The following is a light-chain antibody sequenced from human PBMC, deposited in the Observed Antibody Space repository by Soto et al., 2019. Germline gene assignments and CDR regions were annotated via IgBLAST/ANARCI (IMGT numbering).Light chain of an antibody. CDR3: SSYTSSLLGV. CDR2: EVS. Sequence: QSILTQPASVSGSPGQSITISCTGTSSDVGGYNYVSWYQQHPGKAPKLMIYEVSNRPSGVSNRFSGSKSGNTASLTISGLQAEDEADYYCSSYTSSLLGVFGTGTKLTVL. CDR1: SSDVGGYNY. J-gene: IGLJ1*01. V-gene: IGLV2-14*01.